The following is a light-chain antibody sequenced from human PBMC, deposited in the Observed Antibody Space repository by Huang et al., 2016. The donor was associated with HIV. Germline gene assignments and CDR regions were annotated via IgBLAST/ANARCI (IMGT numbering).Light chain of an antibody. CDR3: QQYYSNPT. Sequence: DIQMTQSPSSLSASVGDRVTITCRASQGISNSLAWYQQKPGKAPKLLLYAASRLERGVPSRFSGSGSGTDYTLTISSLQPEDFATYHCQQYYSNPTFGPGTKVDIK. CDR2: AAS. V-gene: IGKV1-NL1*01. J-gene: IGKJ3*01. CDR1: QGISNS.